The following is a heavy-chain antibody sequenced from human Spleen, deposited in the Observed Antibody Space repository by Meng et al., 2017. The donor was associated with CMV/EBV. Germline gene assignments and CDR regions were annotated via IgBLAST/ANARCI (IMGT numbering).Heavy chain of an antibody. J-gene: IGHJ4*02. CDR3: ARGRPGEVVDY. D-gene: IGHD3-16*01. CDR1: GYTFTGYY. CDR2: INPNSGTT. V-gene: IGHV1-2*02. Sequence: ASVKVSCKASGYTFTGYYMHWVRQAPGQGLEWMGWINPNSGTTNYAQKFQGRVTMTRDTSISTAYMELSRLTSDDTAVYYCARGRPGEVVDYWGQGTLVTVSS.